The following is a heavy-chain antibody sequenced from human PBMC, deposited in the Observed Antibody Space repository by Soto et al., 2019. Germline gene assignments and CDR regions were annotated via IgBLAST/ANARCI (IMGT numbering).Heavy chain of an antibody. V-gene: IGHV5-51*01. CDR3: ARQISNFRYYYNDMDG. CDR1: GYTFTDYW. CDR2: IYPGDSDT. D-gene: IGHD2-2*01. J-gene: IGHJ6*02. Sequence: GASQKISCKGSGYTFTDYWIGWVRQLPGKGLEWMGIIYPGDSDTRYSPSFQGHVTITVDKSTSTAYLQWNTLKASDTAMYYCARQISNFRYYYNDMDGWGQGTTVTVSS.